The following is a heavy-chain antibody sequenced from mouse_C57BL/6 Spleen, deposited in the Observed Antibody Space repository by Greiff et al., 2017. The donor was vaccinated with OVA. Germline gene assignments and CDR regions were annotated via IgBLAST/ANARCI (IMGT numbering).Heavy chain of an antibody. V-gene: IGHV5-4*01. CDR2: ISDGGSYT. D-gene: IGHD1-1*01. CDR3: AREYYGYYFDY. J-gene: IGHJ2*01. Sequence: EVKLMESGGGLVKPGGSLKLSCAASGFTFSSYAMSWVRQTLEKRLEWVATISDGGSYTYYPDNVKGRFTISRDNAKNNLYLQMSHLKSEDTAMYYCAREYYGYYFDYWGQGTTLTVSS. CDR1: GFTFSSYA.